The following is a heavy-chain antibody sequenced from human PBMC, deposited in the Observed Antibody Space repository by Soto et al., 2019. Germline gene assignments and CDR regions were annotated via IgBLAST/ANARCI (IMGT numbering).Heavy chain of an antibody. J-gene: IGHJ4*02. V-gene: IGHV1-18*01. CDR2: ISAYNGNT. Sequence: ASVKVSCKASGYTFTNYGISWVRQAPGQGLEWMGWISAYNGNTNYAQRLQGRVTMTADTSTSTAYMELRSLRSDDTAVYYCARVTPYYYDSSGYYDYWHQGTLVTVSS. CDR3: ARVTPYYYDSSGYYDY. CDR1: GYTFTNYG. D-gene: IGHD3-22*01.